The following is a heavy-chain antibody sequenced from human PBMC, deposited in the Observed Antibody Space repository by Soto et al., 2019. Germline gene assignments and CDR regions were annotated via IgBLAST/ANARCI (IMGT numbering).Heavy chain of an antibody. CDR1: GGTFSSYA. J-gene: IGHJ4*02. D-gene: IGHD6-25*01. CDR2: IIPIFGTA. CDR3: ATTRQSSDDLYYFDY. Sequence: QVQLVKSGAEVKKPGSSVKVSCKASGGTFSSYAISWVRQAPGQGLEWMGGIIPIFGTANYAQKFQGRVTITADESTSTAYMELSSLRSEDTAVYYCATTRQSSDDLYYFDYWGQGTLVTVSS. V-gene: IGHV1-69*12.